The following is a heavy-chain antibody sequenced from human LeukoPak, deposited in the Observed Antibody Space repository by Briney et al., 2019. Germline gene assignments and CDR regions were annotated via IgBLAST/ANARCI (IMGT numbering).Heavy chain of an antibody. Sequence: SETLSLTCTVSGGSISSSSYYWGWVRQPPGKGLEWIGSIYYSGSTYYNPSLKSRVTISVDTSKNQFSLKLSSVTAADTAVYYCARYDFWSGYTTNWFDPWGQGTLVTVSS. CDR1: GGSISSSSYY. CDR3: ARYDFWSGYTTNWFDP. J-gene: IGHJ5*02. V-gene: IGHV4-39*07. CDR2: IYYSGST. D-gene: IGHD3-3*01.